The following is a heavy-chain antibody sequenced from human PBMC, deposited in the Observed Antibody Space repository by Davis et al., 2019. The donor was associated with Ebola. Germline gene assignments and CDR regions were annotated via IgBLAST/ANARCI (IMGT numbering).Heavy chain of an antibody. J-gene: IGHJ5*02. CDR2: LYYNAVT. Sequence: SETLSLTCTVSGDSIRSSYWTWIRQPPGKGLEWIGYLYYNAVTFYNPSLKSRVTMSVDMSKNQFSLTLISVSAADTAVYYCARRGTSSWYAGWFDPWGQGTLVTVSS. D-gene: IGHD6-13*01. CDR3: ARRGTSSWYAGWFDP. CDR1: GDSIRSSY. V-gene: IGHV4-59*08.